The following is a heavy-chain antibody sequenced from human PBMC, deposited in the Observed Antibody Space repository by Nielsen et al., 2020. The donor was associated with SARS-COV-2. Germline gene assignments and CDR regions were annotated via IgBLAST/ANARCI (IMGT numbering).Heavy chain of an antibody. J-gene: IGHJ4*02. V-gene: IGHV7-4-1*02. CDR1: GYTFTSYA. Sequence: ASVKVSCKASGYTFTSYAMNWVRQAPGQGLEWMGWINTNTGNPTYAQGFTGRFVFSLDTSVSTAYLQISSLKAEDTAVYYCARAPPSYYYDSSGSPGYFDYWGQGTLVTVSS. D-gene: IGHD3-22*01. CDR2: INTNTGNP. CDR3: ARAPPSYYYDSSGSPGYFDY.